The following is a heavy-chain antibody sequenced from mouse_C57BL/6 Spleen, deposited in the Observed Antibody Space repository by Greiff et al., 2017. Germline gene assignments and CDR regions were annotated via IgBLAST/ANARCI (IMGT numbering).Heavy chain of an antibody. CDR3: ARGRFYGSSPGYFDD. J-gene: IGHJ2*01. V-gene: IGHV1-55*01. Sequence: QVQLQQPGAELVKPGASVKMSCKASGYTFTSYWITWVKQRPGQGLEWIGDIYPGSGSTNYNEKFKSKATLTVDTSSSTAYMQLSSLTSEDSAVYYCARGRFYGSSPGYFDDWGQGTTLTVSS. D-gene: IGHD1-1*01. CDR2: IYPGSGST. CDR1: GYTFTSYW.